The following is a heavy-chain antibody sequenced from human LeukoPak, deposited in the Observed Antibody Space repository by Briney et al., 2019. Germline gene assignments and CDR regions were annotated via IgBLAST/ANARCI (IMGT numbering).Heavy chain of an antibody. V-gene: IGHV4-59*01. D-gene: IGHD5-18*01. CDR1: GGFISSYY. J-gene: IGHJ5*02. Sequence: SETLSLTCTLSGGFISSYYWSWIRQPPGKGLEWIGYIYYSGSTNYNPSLKSRVTISVDTSKNQFSLKLSSVTAADTAVYYSARGTRGYSHLWGQGTLVTVSS. CDR2: IYYSGST. CDR3: ARGTRGYSHL.